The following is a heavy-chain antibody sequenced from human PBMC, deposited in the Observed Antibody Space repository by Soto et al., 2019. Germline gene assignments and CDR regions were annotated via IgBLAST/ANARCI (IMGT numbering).Heavy chain of an antibody. CDR1: GDSISSGGYS. V-gene: IGHV4-30-2*01. CDR3: ARDDRSGYFFDY. CDR2: IYHSGGT. Sequence: QLQLQESGSGLVKPSQTLSLTCAVSGDSISSGGYSWNWNRQPPGKGLEWIGYIYHSGGTDYNPSLKSRVTISVDRSKNQFSLNLRSVTAADTAVYYCARDDRSGYFFDYWGQGTLVTVSS. J-gene: IGHJ4*02. D-gene: IGHD3-22*01.